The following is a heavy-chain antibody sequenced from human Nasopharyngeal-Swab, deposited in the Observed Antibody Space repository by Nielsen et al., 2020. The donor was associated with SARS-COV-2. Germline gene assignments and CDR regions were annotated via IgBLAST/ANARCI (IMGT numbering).Heavy chain of an antibody. CDR3: ARESDYCDSSGSLGDAFDI. CDR2: IYYSGST. J-gene: IGHJ3*02. D-gene: IGHD3-22*01. Sequence: SETLSLTCTVSGGSISSYYWSWIRQPPGKGLEWIGYIYYSGSTNYNPSLKSRVTISVDTSKNQFSLKLSSVTAADTAVYYCARESDYCDSSGSLGDAFDIWGQGTMVTVSS. CDR1: GGSISSYY. V-gene: IGHV4-59*01.